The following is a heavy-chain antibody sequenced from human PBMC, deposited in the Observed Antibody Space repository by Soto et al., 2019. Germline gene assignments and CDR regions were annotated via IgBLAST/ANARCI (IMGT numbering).Heavy chain of an antibody. V-gene: IGHV4-59*01. D-gene: IGHD3-22*01. Sequence: SETLSLTCSVSGDSIGSYYWSWIRQPPGKGLEWIAYIYYSGSTSYNPSLKSRVSISLDTSKNQFSLKLSSVTAADTAVYYCARTYDGSGPNSGGYGFDIWGQGTMVTVSS. CDR3: ARTYDGSGPNSGGYGFDI. CDR2: IYYSGST. CDR1: GDSIGSYY. J-gene: IGHJ3*02.